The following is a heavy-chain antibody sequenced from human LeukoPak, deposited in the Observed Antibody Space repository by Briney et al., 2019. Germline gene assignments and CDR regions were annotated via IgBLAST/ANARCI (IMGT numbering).Heavy chain of an antibody. CDR3: ASRLIVEGNSEYFQH. V-gene: IGHV3-21*01. CDR2: ISSSSSYI. J-gene: IGHJ1*01. D-gene: IGHD4-23*01. Sequence: GGSLRLSCAASGFTFSSYSMNWVRQAPGKGLEWVSSISSSSSYIYYADSVKGRFTISRDNAKNSLYLQMNSLRAEDTAVYYCASRLIVEGNSEYFQHWGQGTLATVSS. CDR1: GFTFSSYS.